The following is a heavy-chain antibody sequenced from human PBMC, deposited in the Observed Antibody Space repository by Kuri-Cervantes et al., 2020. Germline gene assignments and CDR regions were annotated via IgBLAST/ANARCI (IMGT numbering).Heavy chain of an antibody. CDR1: GYTFTSYG. J-gene: IGHJ5*02. Sequence: ASVKVSCKASGYTFTSYGISWVRQAPGQGPEWMGWISAYNGNTNYAQKLQGRVTMTTDTSTSTAYMELRSLRSDDTAVYYCARTRFLEWLPSPNWFDPWGQGTLVTVSS. V-gene: IGHV1-18*01. CDR3: ARTRFLEWLPSPNWFDP. CDR2: ISAYNGNT. D-gene: IGHD3-3*01.